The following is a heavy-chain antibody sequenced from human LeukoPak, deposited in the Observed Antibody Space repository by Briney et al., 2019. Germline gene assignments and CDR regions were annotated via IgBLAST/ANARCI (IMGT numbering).Heavy chain of an antibody. CDR3: ARDYDTSGYRAHQVDL. V-gene: IGHV3-23*01. CDR1: GITLSNYG. CDR2: LSGSGGGT. Sequence: PGGSLRLSCAVSGITLSNYGMCWVRQAPGKGVEWVAGLSGSGGGTNYADSVQGRFTISRDNAKNELYLQMDSLRAEDTAVYYCARDYDTSGYRAHQVDLWGQGTLVTVSS. J-gene: IGHJ4*02. D-gene: IGHD5-12*01.